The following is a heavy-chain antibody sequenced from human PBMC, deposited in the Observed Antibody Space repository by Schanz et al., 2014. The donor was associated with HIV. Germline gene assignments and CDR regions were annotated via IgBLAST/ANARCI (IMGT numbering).Heavy chain of an antibody. D-gene: IGHD3-10*01. CDR2: ISSSGSTI. CDR3: ARDREYYYGSGSRDYYYYGMDV. CDR1: GFTFSDYY. Sequence: VQLVESGGGVVQPGRSLRLSCAASGFTFSDYYMSWIRQAPGKGLEWVSYISSSGSTIYYADSVKGRFTISRDNAKNSLYLQMNSLRAEDTAVYYCARDREYYYGSGSRDYYYYGMDVWGQGTTVTVSS. J-gene: IGHJ6*02. V-gene: IGHV3-11*01.